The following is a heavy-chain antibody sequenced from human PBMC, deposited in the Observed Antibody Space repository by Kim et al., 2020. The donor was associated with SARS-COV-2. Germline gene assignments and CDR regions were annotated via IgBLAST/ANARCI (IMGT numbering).Heavy chain of an antibody. D-gene: IGHD2-2*01. V-gene: IGHV4-31*03. CDR1: GGSISSGGYY. CDR3: AREDLGYCSSTSCYHAFDI. Sequence: SQTLSLTCTVSGGSISSGGYYWSWIRQHPGKGLEWIGYIYYSGSTYYNPSLKSRVTISVDTSKNQFSLKLSSVTAADTAVYYCAREDLGYCSSTSCYHAFDIWGQGTMVTVSS. CDR2: IYYSGST. J-gene: IGHJ3*02.